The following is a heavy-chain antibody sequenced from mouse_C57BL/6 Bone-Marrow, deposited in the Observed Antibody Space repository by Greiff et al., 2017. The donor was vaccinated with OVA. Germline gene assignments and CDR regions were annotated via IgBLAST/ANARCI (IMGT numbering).Heavy chain of an antibody. CDR3: TRGYSNDYAMDY. D-gene: IGHD2-5*01. Sequence: QVQLQQSGAELVRPGASVTLSCKASGYTFTDYEMHWVKQTPVHGLEWIGAIDPETGGTAYNQKFKGKAILTADKSSSTAYMELRSLTSECSAVYYGTRGYSNDYAMDYWGQGTSVTVSS. J-gene: IGHJ4*01. CDR1: GYTFTDYE. CDR2: IDPETGGT. V-gene: IGHV1-15*01.